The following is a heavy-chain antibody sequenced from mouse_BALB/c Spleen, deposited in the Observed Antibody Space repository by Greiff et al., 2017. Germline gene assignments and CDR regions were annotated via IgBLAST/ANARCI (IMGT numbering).Heavy chain of an antibody. CDR1: GYSITSDYA. Sequence: DVQLQESGPGLVKPSQSLSLTCTVTGYSITSDYAWNWIRQFPGNKLEWMGYISYSGSTSYNPSLKSRISITRDTSKNQFFLQLNSVTTEDTATYYCARRGLLRLRFDYWGQGTTLTVSS. J-gene: IGHJ2*01. CDR2: ISYSGST. CDR3: ARRGLLRLRFDY. D-gene: IGHD1-2*01. V-gene: IGHV3-2*02.